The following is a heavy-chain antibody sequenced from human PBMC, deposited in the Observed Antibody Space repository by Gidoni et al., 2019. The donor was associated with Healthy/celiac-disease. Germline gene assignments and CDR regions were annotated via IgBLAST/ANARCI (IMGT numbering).Heavy chain of an antibody. Sequence: QLQLQASGPGLVKPSETLSLPCPVSCGSIRSIRDYWGWIRQPPGKGLEWIGSIYYSGSTYYNPSLKSRVTISVDTSKNQFSVKVSSVTAAETAVYYCARHRGDKRFDYWGQGTRVTVSS. CDR3: ARHRGDKRFDY. J-gene: IGHJ4*02. CDR1: CGSIRSIRDY. CDR2: IYYSGST. V-gene: IGHV4-39*01. D-gene: IGHD3-16*01.